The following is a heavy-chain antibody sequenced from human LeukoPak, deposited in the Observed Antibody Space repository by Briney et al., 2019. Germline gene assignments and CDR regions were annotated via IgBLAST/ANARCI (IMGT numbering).Heavy chain of an antibody. Sequence: GGSLRLSCAASGFTFSSYGMHWVRQAPGKGLEWVAVISYDGSNKYYADSVKGRFTISRDNSKNTLYLQMNSLRAEDTAVYYCAKDPDYGDSYFDYWGQGTLVTVSS. CDR2: ISYDGSNK. V-gene: IGHV3-30*18. CDR1: GFTFSSYG. J-gene: IGHJ4*02. D-gene: IGHD4-17*01. CDR3: AKDPDYGDSYFDY.